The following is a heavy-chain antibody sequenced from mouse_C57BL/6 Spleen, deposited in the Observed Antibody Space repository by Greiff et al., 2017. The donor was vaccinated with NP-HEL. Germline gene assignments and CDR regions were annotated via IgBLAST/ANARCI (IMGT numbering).Heavy chain of an antibody. D-gene: IGHD2-5*01. CDR3: ARSYSNYDWCAY. CDR2: LYPGDGDT. Sequence: VQLQQSGAELVKPGASVKISCKASGYAFSSYWMNWVKPRPGKGLEWIGQLYPGDGDTNYNGQFKGKATLTADKYSSTAYMQLSSLTSEDSAVYFCARSYSNYDWCAYWGQGTLVTVSA. J-gene: IGHJ3*01. V-gene: IGHV1-80*01. CDR1: GYAFSSYW.